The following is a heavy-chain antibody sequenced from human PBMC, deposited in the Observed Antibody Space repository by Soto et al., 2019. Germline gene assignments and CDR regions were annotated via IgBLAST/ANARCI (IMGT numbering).Heavy chain of an antibody. CDR2: IRSKAYGGTT. V-gene: IGHV3-49*03. CDR3: TRDARRSGSYYHYYGMDV. Sequence: PGGSLRLSCTASGFTFGDYAMSWFRQAPGKGLEWVGFIRSKAYGGTTEYAASVKGRFTISRDDSKSIAYLQMNSLKTEDTAVYYCTRDARRSGSYYHYYGMDVWGQGPTVTVSS. J-gene: IGHJ6*02. CDR1: GFTFGDYA. D-gene: IGHD1-26*01.